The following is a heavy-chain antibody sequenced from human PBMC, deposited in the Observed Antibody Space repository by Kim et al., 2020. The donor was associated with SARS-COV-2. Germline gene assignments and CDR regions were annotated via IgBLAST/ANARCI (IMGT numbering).Heavy chain of an antibody. CDR3: ARGGSSSWYHWYFDP. J-gene: IGHJ2*01. CDR2: INSDGRST. V-gene: IGHV3-74*03. D-gene: IGHD6-13*01. CDR1: GFTFSNYW. Sequence: GGSLRLSCAASGFTFSNYWMHWVRQAPGKGPVWVSRINSDGRSTTYADSVKGRFTISRDNAKNTLYLQMNSLRAEDTAVFYCARGGSSSWYHWYFDPWGRGTLVTVSS.